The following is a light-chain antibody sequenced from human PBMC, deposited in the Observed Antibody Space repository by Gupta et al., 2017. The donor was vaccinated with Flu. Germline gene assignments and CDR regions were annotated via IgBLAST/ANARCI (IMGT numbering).Light chain of an antibody. J-gene: IGLJ3*02. Sequence: QSVWTQPPLVSAAPGQKVTISCSGSSSNIGNNFASWYQQVPGNAPKLLFYDNNKRPSGITDRFSGSKSGTSATLGITGLQTGDEADYYCGSWDSSLSAVVFGGGTKLTVL. CDR2: DNN. CDR3: GSWDSSLSAVV. V-gene: IGLV1-51*01. CDR1: SSNIGNNF.